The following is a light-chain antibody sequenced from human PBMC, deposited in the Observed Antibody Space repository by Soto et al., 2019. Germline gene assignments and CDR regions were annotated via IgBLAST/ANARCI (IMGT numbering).Light chain of an antibody. CDR3: SSYTRSGTRV. Sequence: QSALTQPASVSGSPGQSITISCTGTSSDVGGYNYVSWYQQHPDKAPKLVIYDVSNRPSGVSNRFSASKSGNTASLTISGLQAEDEADYCCSSYTRSGTRVFGGGTKLTVL. J-gene: IGLJ3*02. CDR1: SSDVGGYNY. V-gene: IGLV2-14*03. CDR2: DVS.